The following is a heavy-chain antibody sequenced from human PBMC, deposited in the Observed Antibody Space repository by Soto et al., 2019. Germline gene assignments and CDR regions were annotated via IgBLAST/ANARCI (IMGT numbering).Heavy chain of an antibody. CDR1: GYSFTTYW. CDR3: ARHKRWLQAQDAFDI. Sequence: GESLKISCKGSGYSFTTYWIGWVRQMPGKGLELMGIMYPGDSDTRYSPSLQGQVTISADKSISTAYLQWSSLKASDTAMYYCARHKRWLQAQDAFDIWGQGTMVTVSS. CDR2: MYPGDSDT. J-gene: IGHJ3*02. D-gene: IGHD5-12*01. V-gene: IGHV5-51*01.